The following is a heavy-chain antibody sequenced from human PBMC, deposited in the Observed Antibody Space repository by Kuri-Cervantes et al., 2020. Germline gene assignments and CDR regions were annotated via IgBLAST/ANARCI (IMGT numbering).Heavy chain of an antibody. D-gene: IGHD3-22*01. V-gene: IGHV4-59*01. J-gene: IGHJ3*02. CDR1: GGSLGSNY. CDR3: ARDRGAYYDSSGYWIFDM. CDR2: FSYSGST. Sequence: SETLSLTCTVSGGSLGSNYWSWIRQPPGKGLEWIGFFSYSGSTNNNPSLKSRVTMSLDTSKNQFSLKLSSVTAADTAVYYCARDRGAYYDSSGYWIFDMWGQGTMVTVSS.